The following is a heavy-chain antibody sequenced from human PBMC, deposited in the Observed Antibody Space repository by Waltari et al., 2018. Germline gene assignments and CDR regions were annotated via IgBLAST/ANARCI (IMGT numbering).Heavy chain of an antibody. CDR2: IIPILNLA. CDR1: GGTFSNYA. CDR3: AKEEARHGDNFFEF. J-gene: IGHJ4*02. D-gene: IGHD5-12*01. Sequence: QVQLVQSGAEVKKPGSSVKVSCKASGGTFSNYAISWVRQAPGQGLEWMGGIIPILNLANFAQEFQDRVTITADESTSTAYMELNSLRFEDTAVYFCAKEEARHGDNFFEFWGQGTLVTVSS. V-gene: IGHV1-69*04.